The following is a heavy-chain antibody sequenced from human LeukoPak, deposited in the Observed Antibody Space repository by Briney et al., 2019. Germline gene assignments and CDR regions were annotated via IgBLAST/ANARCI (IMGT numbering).Heavy chain of an antibody. V-gene: IGHV4-61*09. CDR2: IYTSGST. D-gene: IGHD6-19*01. CDR3: ARAGGGVGWYRTIDS. Sequence: SETLSLTCTVSGGSISSGSYYWRWIRQPAGKGLEWIGHIYTSGSTSYNASLESRVTISVDTSRHEFSLKLTSLTAADTAVYYCARAGGGVGWYRTIDSWGQGTLVTVSS. CDR1: GGSISSGSYY. J-gene: IGHJ4*02.